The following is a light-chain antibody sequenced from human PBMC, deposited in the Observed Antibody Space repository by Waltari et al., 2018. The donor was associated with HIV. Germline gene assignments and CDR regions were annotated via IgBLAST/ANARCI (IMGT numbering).Light chain of an antibody. CDR1: SSNIGRNY. V-gene: IGLV1-47*01. J-gene: IGLJ2*01. CDR3: AAWDDNLSGL. CDR2: RNN. Sequence: QSVLTQPSSASGTPGQRVTISCSGSSSNIGRNYVCWYQQLPGTAPKLLIYRNNQRPSGVPERFSGTKSVTSASLAISGLRSEDEGDYYCAAWDDNLSGLFGGGTKLTVL.